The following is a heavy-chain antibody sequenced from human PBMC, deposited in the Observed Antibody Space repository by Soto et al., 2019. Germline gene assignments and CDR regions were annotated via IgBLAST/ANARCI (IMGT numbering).Heavy chain of an antibody. CDR3: ATGYCSSTSCYTYWYFDL. CDR2: FDPEDGET. D-gene: IGHD2-2*02. J-gene: IGHJ2*01. CDR1: GYTLTELS. Sequence: SVKVSCQVSGYTLTELSMHWVRQAPGKGLEWMGGFDPEDGETIYAQKFQGRVTMTEDTSTDTAYMELSSLRSEDTAVYYCATGYCSSTSCYTYWYFDLWGRGTLVTVSS. V-gene: IGHV1-24*01.